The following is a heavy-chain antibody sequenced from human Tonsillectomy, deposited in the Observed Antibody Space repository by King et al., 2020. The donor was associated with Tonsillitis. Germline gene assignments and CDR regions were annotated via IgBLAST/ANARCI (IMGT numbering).Heavy chain of an antibody. CDR2: MNPNSGNT. D-gene: IGHD4-23*01. V-gene: IGHV1-8*01. J-gene: IGHJ3*02. Sequence: VQLVESGAEVKKPGASVKVSCKASGYTFTSYDINWVRQATGQGLEWMGWMNPNSGNTGYAQKFQGRVTMTRNTSISTAYMELSSLRPEDTAVYYCARGRGDYGGNLDAFDIWGQGTMVTVSS. CDR3: ARGRGDYGGNLDAFDI. CDR1: GYTFTSYD.